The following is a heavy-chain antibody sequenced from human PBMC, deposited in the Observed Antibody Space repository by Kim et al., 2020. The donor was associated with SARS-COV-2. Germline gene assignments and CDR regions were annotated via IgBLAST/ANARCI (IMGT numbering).Heavy chain of an antibody. V-gene: IGHV3-23*01. Sequence: ESGKGRFTTSRYNAKNTRYLQMNSLRAEDTAVFYCAKGDCSSTSCYTTDYWGRGTLVTVSS. D-gene: IGHD2-2*02. CDR3: AKGDCSSTSCYTTDY. J-gene: IGHJ4*02.